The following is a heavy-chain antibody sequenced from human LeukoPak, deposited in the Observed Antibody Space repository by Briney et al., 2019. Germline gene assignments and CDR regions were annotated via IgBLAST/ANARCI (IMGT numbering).Heavy chain of an antibody. CDR2: ISGSGGST. V-gene: IGHV3-23*01. CDR3: ATVRDCSSTSCYGRFDY. D-gene: IGHD2-2*01. CDR1: EFTFSRYA. J-gene: IGHJ4*02. Sequence: GGSLGLFCAASEFTFSRYAMSWVRQAPGKGLEWVSAISGSGGSTYYADSVKGRFTISRDNSKNTLYLQMNSLRAEDTAVYYCATVRDCSSTSCYGRFDYWGQGTLVIVSS.